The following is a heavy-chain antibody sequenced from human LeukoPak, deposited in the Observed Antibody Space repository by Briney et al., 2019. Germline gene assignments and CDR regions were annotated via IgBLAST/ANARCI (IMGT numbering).Heavy chain of an antibody. CDR3: AELGITMIGGV. V-gene: IGHV3-48*03. Sequence: PGGSLRLSCAASGFTFSSYEMNWVRQAPGKGLEWVSYISSSGSTIYYADSVKGRFTISRDNAKNSLYLQMNSLRAEDATVYYCAELGITMIGGVWGKGTTVTISS. CDR1: GFTFSSYE. J-gene: IGHJ6*04. CDR2: ISSSGSTI. D-gene: IGHD3-10*02.